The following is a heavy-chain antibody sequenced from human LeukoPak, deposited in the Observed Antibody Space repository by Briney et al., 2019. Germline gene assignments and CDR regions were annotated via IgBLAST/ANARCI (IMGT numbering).Heavy chain of an antibody. D-gene: IGHD6-13*01. CDR1: GGSISSGGYY. J-gene: IGHJ5*02. CDR3: AREITTYSSSWYTLDP. V-gene: IGHV4-30-2*01. CDR2: IYYCGST. Sequence: SETLSLTCTVSGGSISSGGYYWTWIRQPPGRGLEWIGYIYYCGSTCYNPSLKSRVTKSVDRYKNKFSLKLSSVTAADTAVYYCAREITTYSSSWYTLDPWGQGTLVTVSS.